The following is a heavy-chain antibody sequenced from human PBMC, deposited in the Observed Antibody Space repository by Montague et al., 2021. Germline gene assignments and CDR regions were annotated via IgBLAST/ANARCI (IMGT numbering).Heavy chain of an antibody. CDR3: AKGGTTAMTPSSA. Sequence: SLRLSCAASGFVFSRYWMTWVRRAPGKGLEWVANIKQDGFEKYYVESVRGRFTISRDNDKDSLYLQMNSLGVEDTAMYYCAKGGTTAMTPSSAWGHGTLVTVSS. CDR2: IKQDGFEK. D-gene: IGHD4-17*01. J-gene: IGHJ5*01. V-gene: IGHV3-7*01. CDR1: GFVFSRYW.